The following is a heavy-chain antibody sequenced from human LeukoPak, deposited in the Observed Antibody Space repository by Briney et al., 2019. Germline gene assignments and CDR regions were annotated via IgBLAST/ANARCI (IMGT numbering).Heavy chain of an antibody. Sequence: ASVKVSCKASGYTFTGYYMHWVRQAPGQGLEWMGRINPNSGGTNYARKFQGRVTITRDTSADTAYMELSSLRSEDTAVYYCARLKYCTNGVCYAGFDYWGQGTLVTVSS. D-gene: IGHD2-8*01. V-gene: IGHV1-2*06. J-gene: IGHJ4*02. CDR1: GYTFTGYY. CDR2: INPNSGGT. CDR3: ARLKYCTNGVCYAGFDY.